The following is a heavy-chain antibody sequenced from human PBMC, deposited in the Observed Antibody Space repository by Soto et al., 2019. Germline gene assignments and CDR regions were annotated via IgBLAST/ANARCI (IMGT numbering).Heavy chain of an antibody. CDR2: IWYDGNNK. J-gene: IGHJ6*02. CDR1: GFTFSSYG. V-gene: IGHV3-33*01. Sequence: GGSLRLSCAASGFTFSSYGMHWVRQAPGKGLEWVAVIWYDGNNKYYADSVKGRFTISRDNSKNTLYLQMNSLRAEDTAVYYCERGGSSLELNVWGQGTTVTVSS. D-gene: IGHD2-15*01. CDR3: ERGGSSLELNV.